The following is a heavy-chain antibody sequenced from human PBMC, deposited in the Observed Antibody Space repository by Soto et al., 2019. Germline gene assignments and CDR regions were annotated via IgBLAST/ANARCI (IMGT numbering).Heavy chain of an antibody. Sequence: QVQLVESGGGVVQPGTSLRLSCAASGFTFYNYGMHWVRQAPGTGLEWVAAISSHGRDTYYADPVKGRLTISRDNSKNTPYLQMHSLRAEDTAVYYCAKDQGIAASHGIDWGQGTMVTVSS. CDR2: ISSHGRDT. V-gene: IGHV3-30*18. CDR3: AKDQGIAASHGID. D-gene: IGHD6-13*01. J-gene: IGHJ3*01. CDR1: GFTFYNYG.